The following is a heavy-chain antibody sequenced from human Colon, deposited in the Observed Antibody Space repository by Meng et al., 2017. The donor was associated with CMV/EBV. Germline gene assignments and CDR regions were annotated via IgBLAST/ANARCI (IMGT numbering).Heavy chain of an antibody. J-gene: IGHJ4*02. CDR1: GFTFSTHG. D-gene: IGHD1-26*01. CDR3: AKDVLATDYFDY. Sequence: GGSLRLSCAASGFTFSTHGMHWVRQTPGKGLEWVAFTLYDESTKYYTDSVKGRFTISRDNSKNTLYLQMNSLRAEDTAVYYCAKDVLATDYFDYWGQGTLVTVSS. CDR2: TLYDESTK. V-gene: IGHV3-30*02.